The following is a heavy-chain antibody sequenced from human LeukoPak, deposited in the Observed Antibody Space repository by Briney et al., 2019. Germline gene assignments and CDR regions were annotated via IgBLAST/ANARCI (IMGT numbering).Heavy chain of an antibody. D-gene: IGHD3-10*01. CDR3: ARDSFVWYYYGSGSYNWFDP. J-gene: IGHJ5*02. Sequence: PGGSLRLSCAASGFTFDDYGMSWVRQAPGKGLEWVSGINWNGGSTGYADSVKGRFTISRDNAKNSLYLQMNSLRAEDTALYYCARDSFVWYYYGSGSYNWFDPWGQGTLVTVSS. V-gene: IGHV3-20*04. CDR2: INWNGGST. CDR1: GFTFDDYG.